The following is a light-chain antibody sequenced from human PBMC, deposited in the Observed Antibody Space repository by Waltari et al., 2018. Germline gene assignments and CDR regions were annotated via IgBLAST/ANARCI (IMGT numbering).Light chain of an antibody. V-gene: IGKV4-1*01. CDR2: WAS. Sequence: DIVMTQPPDSLAVSLGERATINCKSSQSVLYSSNNKNYLAWYQKKPGQPPKLLIYWASTRESGVPDRFSGSGSGTDFTLTISSLQAEDVAVYYCQQYYSTPFTFGPGTKVDIK. CDR1: QSVLYSSNNKNY. J-gene: IGKJ3*01. CDR3: QQYYSTPFT.